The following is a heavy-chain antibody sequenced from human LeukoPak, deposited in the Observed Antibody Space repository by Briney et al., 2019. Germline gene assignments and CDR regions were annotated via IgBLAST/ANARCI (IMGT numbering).Heavy chain of an antibody. V-gene: IGHV3-30*02. Sequence: PGGSLRLSCAASGFTFSSYGMNWVRKAPGKGLEGGAFIRYDGSNKYYADSVKGRFTISRDNSKNTLYLQMNSLRAEDTAVYYCAKTLRELSGGAFDIWGQGTMDTVPS. CDR3: AKTLRELSGGAFDI. CDR1: GFTFSSYG. CDR2: IRYDGSNK. J-gene: IGHJ3*02. D-gene: IGHD1-26*01.